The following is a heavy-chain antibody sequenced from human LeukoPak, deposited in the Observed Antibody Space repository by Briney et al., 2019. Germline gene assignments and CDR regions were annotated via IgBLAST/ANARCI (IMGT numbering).Heavy chain of an antibody. D-gene: IGHD2-15*01. CDR1: GFSFSASA. CDR2: IWLDGNNE. CDR3: ARDGGRWDLDF. V-gene: IGHV3-30*02. J-gene: IGHJ4*02. Sequence: GGSLRLSCAASGFSFSASAFHWVRHAPGKGLEWVAFIWLDGNNEYADSVRGRFTISRDNSKNTLYLQINSLRPDDTAVYYCARDGGRWDLDFWGQGTLVTVSS.